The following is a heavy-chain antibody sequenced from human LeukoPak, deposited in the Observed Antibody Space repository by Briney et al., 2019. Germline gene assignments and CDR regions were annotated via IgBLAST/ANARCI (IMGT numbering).Heavy chain of an antibody. V-gene: IGHV4-4*07. CDR3: ARDYGDFPAYYFDY. J-gene: IGHJ4*02. D-gene: IGHD4-17*01. CDR2: IYNSGIT. Sequence: SETLSLTCTVSGGSISSYYWSWIRQPAGKGLEWIGRIYNSGITNYNPSLESRVTMSMDTSMNQFSLKLRSVTAADTAVYYCARDYGDFPAYYFDYWGQGTLVTVSS. CDR1: GGSISSYY.